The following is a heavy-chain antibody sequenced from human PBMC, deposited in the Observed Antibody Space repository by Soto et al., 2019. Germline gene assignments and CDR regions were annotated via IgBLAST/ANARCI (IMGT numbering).Heavy chain of an antibody. V-gene: IGHV3-23*01. CDR3: AKGYYIAAAGLNWFEP. CDR2: ISGSGGST. D-gene: IGHD6-13*01. Sequence: LRLSCAASGFTFSSYAMTWVRQAPGKGLEWVSTISGSGGSTYYADSVKGRFTISRDNSKNTLYLQMNSLRAEDTAVYYCAKGYYIAAAGLNWFEPWGQGTLVTVSS. J-gene: IGHJ5*02. CDR1: GFTFSSYA.